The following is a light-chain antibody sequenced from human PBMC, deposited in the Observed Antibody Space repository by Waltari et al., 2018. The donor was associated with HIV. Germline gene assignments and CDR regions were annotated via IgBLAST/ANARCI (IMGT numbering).Light chain of an antibody. CDR2: DAS. CDR1: QSVGSN. Sequence: VMTQSPATLSVSPGETVTLSCRASQSVGSNLVWYQQTLGQAPRLLFYDASIRATGVPARFSCSGSGTEFTLTISGLQSEDFAVYYCQQYSDRPRTFGQGTKVESK. CDR3: QQYSDRPRT. V-gene: IGKV3-15*01. J-gene: IGKJ1*01.